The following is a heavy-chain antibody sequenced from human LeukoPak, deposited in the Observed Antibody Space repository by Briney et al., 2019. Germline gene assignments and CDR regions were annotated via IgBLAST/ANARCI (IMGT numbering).Heavy chain of an antibody. D-gene: IGHD5-18*01. V-gene: IGHV3-23*01. CDR3: AKRIQSAMAMGY. Sequence: GGTLRLSCAASGFTFSSYGMSWVRQAPGKGLEWVSDISGSGGSTYYADSVKGRFTISRDNSKNTMYLQMNSLRAEDTAVYYCAKRIQSAMAMGYWGQGTLVTVSS. CDR1: GFTFSSYG. CDR2: ISGSGGST. J-gene: IGHJ4*02.